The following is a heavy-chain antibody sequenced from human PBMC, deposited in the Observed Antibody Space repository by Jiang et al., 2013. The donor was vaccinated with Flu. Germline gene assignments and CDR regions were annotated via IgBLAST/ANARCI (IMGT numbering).Heavy chain of an antibody. CDR2: IIPVSDTA. CDR3: AREYGSGSFDS. Sequence: MGRIIPVSDTATYAQKLRGRVTITADESTTTAYMDLSSLRSEDTAVYYCAREYGSGSFDSWGQGTLVSVS. V-gene: IGHV1-69*01. D-gene: IGHD6-19*01. J-gene: IGHJ4*02.